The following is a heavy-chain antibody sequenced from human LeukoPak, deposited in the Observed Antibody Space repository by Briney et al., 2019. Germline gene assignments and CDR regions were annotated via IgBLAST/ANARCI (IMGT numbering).Heavy chain of an antibody. CDR3: AKDAHSSGWYYDYYYYYMDV. CDR1: GFTFTSYA. Sequence: GGSLRLSCAASGFTFTSYAMHWVRQAPGKGLEWVAFIRYDGSNKYYADSVKGRFTISRDNSKNTLYLQMNSLRAEDTAVYYCAKDAHSSGWYYDYYYYYMDVWGKGTTVTISS. V-gene: IGHV3-30*02. CDR2: IRYDGSNK. D-gene: IGHD6-19*01. J-gene: IGHJ6*03.